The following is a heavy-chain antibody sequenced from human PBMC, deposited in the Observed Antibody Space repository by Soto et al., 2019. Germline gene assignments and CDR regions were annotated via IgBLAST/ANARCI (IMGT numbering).Heavy chain of an antibody. CDR1: GFTFNTYS. CDR3: VRVMSISWYFDL. J-gene: IGHJ2*01. CDR2: ISSSSSSI. V-gene: IGHV3-48*01. D-gene: IGHD5-12*01. Sequence: GSLRLSCAASGFTFNTYSMNWVRQAPGKGLEWLSYISSSSSSIYYADSVKGRFTISRDNAKNSLYLQMNSLRAEDTAKYYCVRVMSISWYFDLWGRGTLVTVSS.